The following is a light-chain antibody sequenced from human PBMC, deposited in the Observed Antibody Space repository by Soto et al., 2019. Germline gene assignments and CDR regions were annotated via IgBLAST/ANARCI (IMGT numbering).Light chain of an antibody. J-gene: IGKJ1*01. CDR1: QYVTTTY. CDR3: QQYGSSPPWT. V-gene: IGKV3-20*01. CDR2: GAS. Sequence: EIVLTQSPGTLSLSPGERATLSCRASQYVTTTYLAWYQHKPGQAPRLLIYGASHMATGIPDRFSGSGSGSDFTLTISRLEPEDFALYDCQQYGSSPPWTFGQGNKVEIK.